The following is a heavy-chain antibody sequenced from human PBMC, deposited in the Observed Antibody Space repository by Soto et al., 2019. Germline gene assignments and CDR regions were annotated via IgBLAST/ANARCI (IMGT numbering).Heavy chain of an antibody. Sequence: SETLSLTCAVYGGSFSGYYWSWIRQPPGKGLEWIGEINHSGSTNYNPSLKSRVTISVDTSKNQFSLKLSSVTAADTAVYYCARVPLRYSSGWTFDYWGQGTLVTVSS. CDR1: GGSFSGYY. CDR2: INHSGST. D-gene: IGHD6-19*01. CDR3: ARVPLRYSSGWTFDY. V-gene: IGHV4-34*01. J-gene: IGHJ4*02.